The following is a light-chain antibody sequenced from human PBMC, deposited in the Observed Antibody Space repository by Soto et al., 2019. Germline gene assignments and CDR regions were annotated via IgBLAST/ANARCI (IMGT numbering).Light chain of an antibody. J-gene: IGKJ1*01. CDR2: KAS. CDR1: QSISSW. V-gene: IGKV1-5*03. CDR3: QQYNTA. Sequence: DIQMTQSPSTLSASIGDRVTITCRASQSISSWLAWYQQKPGKAPKLLIYKASSLQSGAPSRFSGSGSGTEFTLPISSLQPDDFATYYCQQYNTAFGQGTKVEIK.